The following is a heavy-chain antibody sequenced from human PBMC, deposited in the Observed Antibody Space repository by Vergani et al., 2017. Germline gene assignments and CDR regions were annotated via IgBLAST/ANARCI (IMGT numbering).Heavy chain of an antibody. J-gene: IGHJ4*02. Sequence: EVELVQSGPEMRKPGESLKISCKCSECSFGNYWIGWVHQMPGKGLEWMGIIYPADSDTRYSPSFQGQVTISADKSISTAFLQWDSLKASDTALYYCARHTTYTDSWGQGTLVTVSS. V-gene: IGHV5-51*07. CDR3: ARHTTYTDS. CDR2: IYPADSDT. D-gene: IGHD1-1*01. CDR1: ECSFGNYW.